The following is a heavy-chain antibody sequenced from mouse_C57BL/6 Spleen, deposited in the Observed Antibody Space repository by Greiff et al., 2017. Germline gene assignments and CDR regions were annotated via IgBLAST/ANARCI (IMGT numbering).Heavy chain of an antibody. Sequence: EVQLQESGGGLVKPGGSLKLSCAASGFTFSDYGMHWVRQAPEKGLEWVAYISSGSSTNYYADTVKGRFTISRDNAKNTLFLQMTSLRSEDTAMYYCATYGSTLDYWGQGTSVTVSS. V-gene: IGHV5-17*01. J-gene: IGHJ4*01. D-gene: IGHD1-1*01. CDR2: ISSGSSTN. CDR1: GFTFSDYG. CDR3: ATYGSTLDY.